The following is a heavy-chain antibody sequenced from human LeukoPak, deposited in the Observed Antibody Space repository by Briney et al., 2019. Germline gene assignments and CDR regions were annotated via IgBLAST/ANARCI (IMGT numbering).Heavy chain of an antibody. CDR1: GCTFSSHG. V-gene: IGHV1-69*05. CDR3: ARGDSGYDYGFDN. Sequence: SVKVSCKASGCTFSSHGISWVRQAPGQGLEWVGGIIPIFGTTNYAQRFQGRVTITTDESTRTGYMELRSLRSDDTAVYYCARGDSGYDYGFDNWGQGTLVTVSS. CDR2: IIPIFGTT. J-gene: IGHJ4*02. D-gene: IGHD5-12*01.